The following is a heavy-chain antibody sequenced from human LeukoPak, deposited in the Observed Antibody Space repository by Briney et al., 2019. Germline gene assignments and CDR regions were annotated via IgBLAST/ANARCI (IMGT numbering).Heavy chain of an antibody. D-gene: IGHD6-13*01. CDR1: GFTFSNYG. Sequence: GGSLRLSCAASGFTFSNYGMSWVRQAPGKGLEWVSAITGSGATTYYADSVKGRFTISRDNSKNALYLQMNSLRAEDTAVYYCARDPIAAAASGGDYWGQGTLVTVSS. CDR3: ARDPIAAAASGGDY. CDR2: ITGSGATT. J-gene: IGHJ4*02. V-gene: IGHV3-23*01.